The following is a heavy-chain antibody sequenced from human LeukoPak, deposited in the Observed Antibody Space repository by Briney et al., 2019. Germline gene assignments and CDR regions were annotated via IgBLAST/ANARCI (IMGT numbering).Heavy chain of an antibody. Sequence: SETLSLSCTVSGGSFSSSSYYWGWIRQPPGKGLEWIGSIYYSGSTYYNPSLKSRVTISVDTSKNQFSLKLSSVTAADTAVYYCARRSSSSYNWFDPWGQGTLVTVSS. D-gene: IGHD6-13*01. V-gene: IGHV4-39*01. J-gene: IGHJ5*02. CDR2: IYYSGST. CDR1: GGSFSSSSYY. CDR3: ARRSSSSYNWFDP.